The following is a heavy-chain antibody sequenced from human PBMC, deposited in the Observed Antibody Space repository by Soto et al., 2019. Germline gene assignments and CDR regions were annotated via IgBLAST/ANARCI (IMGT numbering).Heavy chain of an antibody. CDR1: GYSISSGCY. CDR3: AISGYCCGTGCHPFDSYLDL. Sequence: PSETLSLTCAVSGYSISSGCYWGWSRQPPGKGLECIGSIYHSGGTYYNPSLKSRVTMSVDTSHNQFSLRLTSVTAADTAVYYCAISGYCCGTGCHPFDSYLDLWGRGTPATVX. J-gene: IGHJ2*01. CDR2: IYHSGGT. D-gene: IGHD2-2*03. V-gene: IGHV4-38-2*01.